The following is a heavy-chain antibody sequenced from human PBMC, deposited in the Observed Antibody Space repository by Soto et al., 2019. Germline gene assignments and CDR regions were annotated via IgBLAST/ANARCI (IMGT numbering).Heavy chain of an antibody. D-gene: IGHD3-22*01. CDR2: LTSKANHYAT. CDR3: PGHINYYDSSGYTICYGMDV. V-gene: IGHV3-73*01. Sequence: AGSLRLSCPASGFTFSGSAMHCVREPSSKGLEWVGLLTSKANHYATAYAASVKGSYTISRDDSKNTAYLQMNSLKPEDTPVCHCPGHINYYDSSGYTICYGMDVWGQVTTVTVS. J-gene: IGHJ6*02. CDR1: GFTFSGSA.